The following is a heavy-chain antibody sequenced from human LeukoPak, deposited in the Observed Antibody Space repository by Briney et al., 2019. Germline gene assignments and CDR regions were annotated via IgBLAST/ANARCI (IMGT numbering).Heavy chain of an antibody. CDR1: GFTFSSYA. CDR3: ARGRGSYSLDY. D-gene: IGHD1-26*01. Sequence: GGSLRLSCAAAGFTFSSYAMHWVRQAPGKGLEWMALISNDGSNKYYAGSVKGRFTISRDNSKNTLYLQMNSLRAEDTAVYYCARGRGSYSLDYWGQGTLVTVSS. V-gene: IGHV3-30*04. CDR2: ISNDGSNK. J-gene: IGHJ4*02.